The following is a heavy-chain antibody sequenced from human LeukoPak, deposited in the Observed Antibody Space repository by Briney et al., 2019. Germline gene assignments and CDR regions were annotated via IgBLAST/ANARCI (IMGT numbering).Heavy chain of an antibody. CDR3: ARDMAGYCSGGSCYGSVGYYYYGMDV. J-gene: IGHJ6*02. Sequence: SVKVSCKASGGTFSSYAISWVRQAPGQGLEWMGGIIPIFGTANYAQKFQGRVTITADESTSTAYMELSSLRSEDTAVYYCARDMAGYCSGGSCYGSVGYYYYGMDVWGQGTTVTVSS. CDR1: GGTFSSYA. V-gene: IGHV1-69*13. D-gene: IGHD2-15*01. CDR2: IIPIFGTA.